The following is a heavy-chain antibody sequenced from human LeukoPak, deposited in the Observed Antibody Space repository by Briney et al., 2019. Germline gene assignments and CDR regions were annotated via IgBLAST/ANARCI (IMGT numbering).Heavy chain of an antibody. CDR1: GGSFTPYY. CDR3: ARGFDGPNAFDI. D-gene: IGHD3-9*01. CDR2: ISYSGST. V-gene: IGHV4-59*01. J-gene: IGHJ3*02. Sequence: SETLSLTCTVSGGSFTPYYWSWIRQPPGKGLEWIGHISYSGSTNYNPSLKSRVTVSIDTSKYQVSLKLSSMTAADTAVYYCARGFDGPNAFDIWGQGTMVTVSS.